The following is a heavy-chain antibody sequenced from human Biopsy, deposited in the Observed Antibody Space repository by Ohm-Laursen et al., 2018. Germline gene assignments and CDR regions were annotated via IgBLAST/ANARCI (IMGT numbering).Heavy chain of an antibody. CDR3: AHERRWRNFDY. J-gene: IGHJ4*02. CDR2: IYWSGDK. CDR1: GFSLSTTEVG. Sequence: TQTLTLTSSFSGFSLSTTEVGAGWIRQPPGKALEWLALIYWSGDKRYSPSLKSRLTITKDTSKSQVVLTMTNMDPVDTATYYCAHERRWRNFDYWGQGTLVTVSS. V-gene: IGHV2-5*01. D-gene: IGHD4-23*01.